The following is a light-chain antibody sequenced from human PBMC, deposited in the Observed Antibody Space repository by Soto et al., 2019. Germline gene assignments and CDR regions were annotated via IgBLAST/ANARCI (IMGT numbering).Light chain of an antibody. Sequence: QPQATLPSSPGERATLSCTARRSVSSYLAWYQQKPGQAPRLLIYDTSTRATGIPARFSGSGSGTEFTLTISSLQSEDFAVYYCQQYHNWPITFGQGTRLDIK. J-gene: IGKJ5*01. CDR1: RSVSSY. CDR2: DTS. CDR3: QQYHNWPIT. V-gene: IGKV3-15*01.